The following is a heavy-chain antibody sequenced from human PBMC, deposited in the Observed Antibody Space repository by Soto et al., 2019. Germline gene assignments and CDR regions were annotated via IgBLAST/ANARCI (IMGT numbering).Heavy chain of an antibody. V-gene: IGHV3-23*01. CDR2: ISGSGGST. D-gene: IGHD6-19*01. CDR1: GFTFSSYA. CDR3: ARAASQWLGVIDY. J-gene: IGHJ4*02. Sequence: EVPLLESGGGLVQPGGSLRLSCAASGFTFSSYAMSWVRQAPGKGLEWVSAISGSGGSTYYADSVKGRFTISRDNSKNTLYLQMNSLRAEDSAVYYCARAASQWLGVIDYWGQGTLVSVSS.